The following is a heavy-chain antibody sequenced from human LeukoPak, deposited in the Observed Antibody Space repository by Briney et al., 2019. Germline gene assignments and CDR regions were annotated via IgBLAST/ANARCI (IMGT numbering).Heavy chain of an antibody. CDR2: ISGGGTST. CDR1: GFTFSSYG. V-gene: IGHV3-23*01. Sequence: GGSLRLSCAASGFTFSSYGMSWVRQAPGKGLEWVSAISGGGTSTYYADSVKGRFTISRDNSKNTLHLQMNSLRAEDTAVYYCAKKGGYSYGDPFDYWGEGTLVTVSS. J-gene: IGHJ4*02. CDR3: AKKGGYSYGDPFDY. D-gene: IGHD5-18*01.